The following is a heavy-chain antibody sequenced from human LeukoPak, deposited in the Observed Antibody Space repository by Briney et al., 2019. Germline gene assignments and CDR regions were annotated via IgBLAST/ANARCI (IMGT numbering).Heavy chain of an antibody. CDR1: GFTFSDYS. CDR3: TTGNP. CDR2: MKSKPEGGTT. Sequence: GSLRLSCAASGFTFSDYSMSWVRQAPGKGLEWVGLMKSKPEGGTTFYAAPVKDRFSISRDDSRNTLYLQMNSLTIGDTGVYYCTTGNPWGQETLVTVSS. V-gene: IGHV3-15*01. J-gene: IGHJ5*02.